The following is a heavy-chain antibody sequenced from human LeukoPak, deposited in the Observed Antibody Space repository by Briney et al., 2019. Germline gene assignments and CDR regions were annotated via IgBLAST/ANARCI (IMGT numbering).Heavy chain of an antibody. CDR3: ARELPDIVAPDAFDI. V-gene: IGHV1-69*05. CDR1: GYTFTGYY. J-gene: IGHJ3*02. CDR2: IIPIFGTA. Sequence: SVKVSCKASGYTFTGYYMHWVRQAPGQGLEWMGRIIPIFGTANYAQKFQGRVTITTDESTSTAYMELSSLRSEDTAVYYCARELPDIVAPDAFDIWGQGTMVTVSS. D-gene: IGHD5-12*01.